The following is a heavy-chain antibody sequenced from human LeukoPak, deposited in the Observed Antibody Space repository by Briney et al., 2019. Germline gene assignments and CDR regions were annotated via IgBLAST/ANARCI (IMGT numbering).Heavy chain of an antibody. J-gene: IGHJ4*02. V-gene: IGHV1-2*02. CDR1: GYTFTGYY. D-gene: IGHD6-19*01. Sequence: GASVKVSCKASGYTFTGYYMHWVRQAPGQGLEWMGWINPNSGGTNYAQKFQGRVTMTGDTSISTAYMELSGLRSDDTAVYYCARTVAGREGFDYWGQGTLVTVSS. CDR3: ARTVAGREGFDY. CDR2: INPNSGGT.